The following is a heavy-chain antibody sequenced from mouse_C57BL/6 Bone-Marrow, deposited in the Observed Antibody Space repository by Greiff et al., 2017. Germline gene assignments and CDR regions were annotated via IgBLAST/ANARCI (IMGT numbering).Heavy chain of an antibody. V-gene: IGHV1-85*01. D-gene: IGHD1-1*01. Sequence: QVQLQQSGPELVKPGASVKLSCKASGYTFTSYGMNWVQQRPGQGLEWIGRIYPRAGSTKYNEKFKGKATLTVDTSSSTAYMELHSLTSEDSAVFFCARDYGSNDWTGDDWGTGTTVTVSS. CDR2: IYPRAGST. J-gene: IGHJ1*03. CDR3: ARDYGSNDWTGDD. CDR1: GYTFTSYG.